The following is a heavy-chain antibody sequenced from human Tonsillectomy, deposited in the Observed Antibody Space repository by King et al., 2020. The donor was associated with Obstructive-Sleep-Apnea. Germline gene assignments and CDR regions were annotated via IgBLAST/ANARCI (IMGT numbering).Heavy chain of an antibody. D-gene: IGHD3-22*01. CDR1: GGTFSTYA. J-gene: IGHJ4*02. Sequence: QLVQSGAEVKKPGSSVKVSCKASGGTFSTYAISWVRQAPGQGLEWVGGIIPIFGATNYAQNFQGRVTITADESTSTAYMEVSSLRSQDTAVYFCARTHFDRLSLKGYYFDYWGQGSLVTVSS. CDR2: IIPIFGAT. CDR3: ARTHFDRLSLKGYYFDY. V-gene: IGHV1-69*01.